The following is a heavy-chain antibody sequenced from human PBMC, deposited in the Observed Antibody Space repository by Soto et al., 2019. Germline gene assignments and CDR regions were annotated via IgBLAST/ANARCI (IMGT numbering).Heavy chain of an antibody. Sequence: ESLKISYKGSGYSFAGYWITWVRQKPGKGLEWMGRIDPSDSQTYYSPSFRGHVTISVTKSITTVFLQWSSLRASDTAMYYCARQIYDTDTGPNFQYYFDSWGQGTPVTVSS. CDR3: ARQIYDTDTGPNFQYYFDS. CDR2: IDPSDSQT. V-gene: IGHV5-10-1*01. D-gene: IGHD5-18*01. J-gene: IGHJ4*02. CDR1: GYSFAGYW.